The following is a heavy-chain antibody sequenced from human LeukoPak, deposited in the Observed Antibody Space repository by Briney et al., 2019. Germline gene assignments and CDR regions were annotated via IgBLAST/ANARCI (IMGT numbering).Heavy chain of an antibody. CDR1: GGSFSGYY. D-gene: IGHD2-15*01. CDR3: ATTHCSRGSSYSGTYFQH. CDR2: INHSGST. V-gene: IGHV4-34*01. Sequence: SETLSLTCAVYGGSFSGYYWSWIRQPPGKGLEWIGEINHSGSTNYNPSLKSRVTISVDTSKNQFSLKLSSVTAADTAVYYCATTHCSRGSSYSGTYFQHWGQGTLVTVSS. J-gene: IGHJ1*01.